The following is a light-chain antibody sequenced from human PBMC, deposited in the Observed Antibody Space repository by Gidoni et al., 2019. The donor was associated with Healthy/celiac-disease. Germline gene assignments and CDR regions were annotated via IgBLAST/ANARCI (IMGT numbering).Light chain of an antibody. CDR3: QQRSNLPWT. Sequence: EIVLTQSPATLSLSPGERATLSCRASQSVSGYLAWYQQRPGQAPRLLIYDASNRAAGIPARFSGSGSGTDFTLTISSLEPEDFAVYYCQQRSNLPWTFGQGTKVEIK. J-gene: IGKJ1*01. CDR1: QSVSGY. V-gene: IGKV3-11*01. CDR2: DAS.